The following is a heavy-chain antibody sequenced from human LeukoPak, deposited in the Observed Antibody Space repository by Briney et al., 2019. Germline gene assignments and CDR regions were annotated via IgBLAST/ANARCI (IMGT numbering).Heavy chain of an antibody. D-gene: IGHD1-26*01. V-gene: IGHV1-3*01. J-gene: IGHJ4*02. CDR2: INAGNGDT. CDR1: GYTFTSYA. Sequence: ASVKVSCKASGYTFTSYAMHWVRQAPGQRLEWMGWINAGNGDTKYSQKFQGRVTITRDTSASTAYMELSSLRSEDTAVYYCATTAPWELTPFDYWGQGTLVTVSS. CDR3: ATTAPWELTPFDY.